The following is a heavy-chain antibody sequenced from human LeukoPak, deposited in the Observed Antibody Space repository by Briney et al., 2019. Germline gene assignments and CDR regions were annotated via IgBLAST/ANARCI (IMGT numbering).Heavy chain of an antibody. Sequence: GGSLRLSCAASGFTFSSYAMSWVRQAPARGLEWVSSLRGGGETFYADSVKGRFTLSRDDSKNTVYLQMNNLRVEDTAVYFCAKASWVSSADAVVWGQGTLVTVSS. CDR1: GFTFSSYA. J-gene: IGHJ4*02. CDR2: LRGGGET. CDR3: AKASWVSSADAVV. V-gene: IGHV3-23*01. D-gene: IGHD3-16*01.